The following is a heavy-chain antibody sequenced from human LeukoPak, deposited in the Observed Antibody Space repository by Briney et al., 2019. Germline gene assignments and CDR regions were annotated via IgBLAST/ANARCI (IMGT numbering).Heavy chain of an antibody. J-gene: IGHJ6*02. D-gene: IGHD3-3*01. Sequence: ASVKVSCKASGYTFTSYYMHWVRQAPGQGLEWMGIINPSGGSTSYAQKFQGRVTMTTDTSTSTAYMELRSLRSDDTAVYYCARDWEDYDFWSGYGYYYYGMDVWGQGTTVTVSS. V-gene: IGHV1-46*01. CDR3: ARDWEDYDFWSGYGYYYYGMDV. CDR2: INPSGGST. CDR1: GYTFTSYY.